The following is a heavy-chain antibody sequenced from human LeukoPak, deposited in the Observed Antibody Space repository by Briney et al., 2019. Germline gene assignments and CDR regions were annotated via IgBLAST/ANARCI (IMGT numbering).Heavy chain of an antibody. CDR1: GFTFSSYA. Sequence: QSGGSLRLSCAVSGFTFSSYAMCWVRQAPGKGLEWVSAISDSGASTYYADSVKGRFTISRDNSRDTLYLQLNSLRAEDTAVYYCAKDGPSSSWIQLMSWGQGTLVTVSS. CDR2: ISDSGAST. CDR3: AKDGPSSSWIQLMS. V-gene: IGHV3-23*01. D-gene: IGHD5-18*01. J-gene: IGHJ4*02.